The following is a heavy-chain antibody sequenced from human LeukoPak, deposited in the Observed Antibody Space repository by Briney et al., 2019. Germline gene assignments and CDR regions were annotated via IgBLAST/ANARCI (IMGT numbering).Heavy chain of an antibody. CDR1: GYTFTGYY. Sequence: ASVKVSSKASGYTFTGYYMHWVRQAPGQGLEWMGWINPNSGGTNYAQKFQGRVTMTRDTSISTAYMELSRLRSDDTAVYYCARGSLTMIVLFGYWGQGTLVTVSS. J-gene: IGHJ4*02. CDR3: ARGSLTMIVLFGY. D-gene: IGHD3-22*01. V-gene: IGHV1-2*02. CDR2: INPNSGGT.